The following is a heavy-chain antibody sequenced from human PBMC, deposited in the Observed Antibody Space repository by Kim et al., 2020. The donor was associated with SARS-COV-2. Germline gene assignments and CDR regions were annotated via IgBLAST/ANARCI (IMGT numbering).Heavy chain of an antibody. CDR3: ARDKDDILTGSILFDY. Sequence: GGSLRLSCAASGFTFSSYAMHWVRQAPGKGLEWVAVISYDGSNKYYADSVKGRFTISRDNSKNTLYLQMNSLRAEDTAVYYCARDKDDILTGSILFDYWGQGTLVTVSS. CDR2: ISYDGSNK. D-gene: IGHD3-9*01. V-gene: IGHV3-30*04. CDR1: GFTFSSYA. J-gene: IGHJ4*02.